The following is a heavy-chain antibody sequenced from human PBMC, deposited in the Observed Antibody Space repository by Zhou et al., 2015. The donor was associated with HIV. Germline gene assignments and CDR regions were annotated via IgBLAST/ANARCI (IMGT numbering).Heavy chain of an antibody. CDR1: GYTFTGYY. J-gene: IGHJ4*02. D-gene: IGHD5-18*01. CDR2: INPNSGGT. Sequence: QVQLVQSGAEVKKPGASVKVSCKASGYTFTGYYMHWVRQAPGQGLEWMGWINPNSGGTNYAQKFQGWVTMTRDTSISTAYMELSRLRSDDTAVYYCARGARIQLWLHRDYFDYWGQGTLVTVSS. V-gene: IGHV1-2*04. CDR3: ARGARIQLWLHRDYFDY.